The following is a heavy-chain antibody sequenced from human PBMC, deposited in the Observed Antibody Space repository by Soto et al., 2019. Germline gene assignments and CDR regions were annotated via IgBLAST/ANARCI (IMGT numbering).Heavy chain of an antibody. Sequence: KASETLSLTCAVYGGSFSGCYWSWIRQPPGKGLEWIGEINHSGSTNYNPSLKSRVTISVDTSKNQFSLKLSSVTAADTAVYYCASRRRGHYYGSGSYYARGYYYYYGMDVWGQGTTVTVSS. CDR2: INHSGST. CDR3: ASRRRGHYYGSGSYYARGYYYYYGMDV. D-gene: IGHD3-10*01. V-gene: IGHV4-34*01. CDR1: GGSFSGCY. J-gene: IGHJ6*02.